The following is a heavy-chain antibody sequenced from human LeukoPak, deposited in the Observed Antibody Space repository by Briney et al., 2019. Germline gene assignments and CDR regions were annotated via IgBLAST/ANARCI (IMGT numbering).Heavy chain of an antibody. D-gene: IGHD6-19*01. CDR2: ISYDGINE. V-gene: IGHV3-30*18. J-gene: IGHJ4*02. CDR1: GFSLSDYN. CDR3: AKVRWDNSGWYYLDS. Sequence: GGSLRLSCAASGFSLSDYNMHWVRQAPGKGLEWMAVISYDGINEYYADSVKGRFTISRDNSKSTLLLQMNSLRAEDTAVYYCAKVRWDNSGWYYLDSWGQGTLVTVSS.